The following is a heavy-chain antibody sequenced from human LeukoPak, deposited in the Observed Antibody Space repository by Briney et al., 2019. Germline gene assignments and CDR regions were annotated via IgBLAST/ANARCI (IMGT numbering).Heavy chain of an antibody. CDR3: ARLSRFGELSYYYMDV. Sequence: SETLSLTCTVSGGSISSYYWSWIRQPPGKGLEWIGYIYTSGSTNYNPSLKSRVTISVDTSKNQFSLKLSSVTAAETAVYYCARLSRFGELSYYYMDVWGKGTTVTVSS. CDR2: IYTSGST. CDR1: GGSISSYY. J-gene: IGHJ6*03. D-gene: IGHD3-10*01. V-gene: IGHV4-4*09.